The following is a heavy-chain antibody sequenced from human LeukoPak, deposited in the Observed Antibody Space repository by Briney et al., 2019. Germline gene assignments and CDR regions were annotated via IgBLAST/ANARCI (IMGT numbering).Heavy chain of an antibody. CDR1: GTSITRTY. V-gene: IGHV4-59*08. CDR2: VYDTGDT. J-gene: IGHJ4*02. D-gene: IGHD1-7*01. CDR3: ARRGTSGNYQMLHFDS. Sequence: PSETLSLTCTVSGTSITRTYWSLIQPPPGLELVSVGYVYDTGDTNYNPSLKSRVTMSLDTSKNQFSLTLSSVTAADTAVYYCARRGTSGNYQMLHFDSWGQGILVTVSS.